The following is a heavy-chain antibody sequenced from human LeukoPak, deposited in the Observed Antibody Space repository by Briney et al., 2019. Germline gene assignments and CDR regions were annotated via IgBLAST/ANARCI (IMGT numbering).Heavy chain of an antibody. CDR2: INPNNGGT. D-gene: IGHD6-13*01. Sequence: ASVKVSCKASGYTFTGYYIHWVRQAPGQGLEWMGWINPNNGGTNYAQNFQGRVTMTRDTSISTAYMELRRLRSDDTAVFSCARVGRSSWSAGEFDYWGQGTLVSVSS. CDR3: ARVGRSSWSAGEFDY. CDR1: GYTFTGYY. J-gene: IGHJ4*02. V-gene: IGHV1-2*02.